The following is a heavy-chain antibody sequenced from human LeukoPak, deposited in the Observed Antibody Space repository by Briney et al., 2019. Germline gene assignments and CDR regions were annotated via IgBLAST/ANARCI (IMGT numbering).Heavy chain of an antibody. CDR1: GGSISSDY. D-gene: IGHD3-16*02. CDR3: ASRYYDYVWGSYRPEAFDI. V-gene: IGHV4-59*01. Sequence: SETLSLTCTVSGGSISSDYWSWIRQPPGKGLEWIGYMYYSGSTTDYNPSLRSRVIISVDTSKNQFSLKLSSVTAADTAVYYCASRYYDYVWGSYRPEAFDIWGQGTMVTVSS. CDR2: MYYSGST. J-gene: IGHJ3*02.